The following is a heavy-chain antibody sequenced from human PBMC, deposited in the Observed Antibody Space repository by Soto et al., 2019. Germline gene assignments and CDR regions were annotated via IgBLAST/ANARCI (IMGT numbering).Heavy chain of an antibody. CDR3: GRGGRAVSGTYDY. CDR1: GYTFINYG. J-gene: IGHJ4*02. Sequence: VQSGAEVKESGASVKVSCKASGYTFINYGVAWVRRAPGQGPEWMGWISGSNGDTKYAQNLQNRVSLTTDTSTNTAYMELRSLRPDDTAIYFCGRGGRAVSGTYDYWGQGTLVTVSS. CDR2: ISGSNGDT. D-gene: IGHD6-19*01. V-gene: IGHV1-18*01.